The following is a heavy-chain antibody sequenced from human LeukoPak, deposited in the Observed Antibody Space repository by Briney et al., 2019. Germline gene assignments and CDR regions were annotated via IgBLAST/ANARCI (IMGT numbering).Heavy chain of an antibody. D-gene: IGHD3-10*01. CDR1: GFTVSSNY. V-gene: IGHV3-66*01. Sequence: GGSLRLSCAASGFTVSSNYMSWVRQAPGKGLEWVSVIYSGGSTYYADSVKGRFTISRDNSKNTLYLQMNSLRAEDTAVYYCARDSNGGSGSYGGYYYYGMDVWGQGTTVTVSS. CDR3: ARDSNGGSGSYGGYYYYGMDV. CDR2: IYSGGST. J-gene: IGHJ6*02.